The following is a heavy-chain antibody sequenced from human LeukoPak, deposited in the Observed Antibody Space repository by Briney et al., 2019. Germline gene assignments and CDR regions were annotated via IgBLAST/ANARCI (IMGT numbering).Heavy chain of an antibody. J-gene: IGHJ6*03. CDR3: ARVAGYCSSTSCYHRRYYYYYMDV. CDR2: INRSGST. V-gene: IGHV4-34*01. D-gene: IGHD2-2*01. Sequence: SETLSLTCAVYGGSFSGYYWSWIRQPPGKGLEWIGEINRSGSTNYNPSLKSRVTISVDTSKNQFSLKLSSVTAADTAVYYCARVAGYCSSTSCYHRRYYYYYMDVWGKGTTVTVSS. CDR1: GGSFSGYY.